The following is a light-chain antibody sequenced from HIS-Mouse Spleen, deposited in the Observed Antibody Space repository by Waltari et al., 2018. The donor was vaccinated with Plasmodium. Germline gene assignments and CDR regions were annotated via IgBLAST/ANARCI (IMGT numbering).Light chain of an antibody. Sequence: QSALTQPRSVSGSPGPSVTIPCPGPSSAVAAYTSVSWYHQHPGKAPKLMIYDVSKRPSGVPDRFSGSKSGNTASLTISGLQAEDEADYYCCSYAGSYTYVFGTGTKVTVL. J-gene: IGLJ1*01. CDR3: CSYAGSYTYV. CDR1: SSAVAAYTS. CDR2: DVS. V-gene: IGLV2-11*01.